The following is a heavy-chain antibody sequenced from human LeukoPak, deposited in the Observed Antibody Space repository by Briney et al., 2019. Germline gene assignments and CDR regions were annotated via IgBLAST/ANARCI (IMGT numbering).Heavy chain of an antibody. CDR2: IIPIFGTA. D-gene: IGHD3-3*01. J-gene: IGHJ6*03. CDR3: ARVNSYDFWSGSHPSLYYYYYMDV. CDR1: GGTFSSYA. V-gene: IGHV1-69*05. Sequence: SVKVSCKASGGTFSSYAISWVRQAPGQGLEWMGGIIPIFGTANYAQKFQGRVTITTDESTSTAYMELSSLRSEDTAVYYCARVNSYDFWSGSHPSLYYYYYMDVWGKGTTVTVSS.